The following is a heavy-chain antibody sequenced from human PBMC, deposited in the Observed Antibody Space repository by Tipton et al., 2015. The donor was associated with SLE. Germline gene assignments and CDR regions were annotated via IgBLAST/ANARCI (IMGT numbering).Heavy chain of an antibody. J-gene: IGHJ4*02. CDR1: GGSISSHY. V-gene: IGHV4-59*11. Sequence: TLSLTCTVSGGSISSHYWSWIRQPPGKGLEWIGYIYYSGSTNYNPSLKSRVTISVDTSKNQFSLKLSSVTAADTAVYYCARDREAHFYFDYWGQGTLVTVSS. D-gene: IGHD1-26*01. CDR2: IYYSGST. CDR3: ARDREAHFYFDY.